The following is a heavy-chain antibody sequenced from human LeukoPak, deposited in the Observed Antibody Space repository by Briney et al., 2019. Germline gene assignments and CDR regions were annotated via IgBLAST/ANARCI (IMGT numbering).Heavy chain of an antibody. D-gene: IGHD6-19*01. CDR1: GGSFSGYY. CDR2: INHSGST. CDR3: ARKKQWFSF. V-gene: IGHV4-34*01. J-gene: IGHJ3*01. Sequence: SETLSLTCAGYGGSFSGYYWSWIRQPPGKGLEWIGEINHSGSTNYNPSLKSRVTISVDTSKNQFSLKLSSVTAADTAVYYCARKKQWFSFWGQGTMVTVSS.